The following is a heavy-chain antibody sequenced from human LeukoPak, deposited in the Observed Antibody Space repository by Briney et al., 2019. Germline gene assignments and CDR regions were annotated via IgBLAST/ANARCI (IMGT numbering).Heavy chain of an antibody. CDR1: GFTFSSYG. Sequence: GRSLRLSCAASGFTFSSYGMSWVRQAPGKGLEWVSAISGSGGSTYYADSVKGRFTISRDNSKNTLYLQMNSLRAEDTAVYYCAKDGITMVRGVIIPYYYYYYTDVWGKGTTVTISS. V-gene: IGHV3-23*01. J-gene: IGHJ6*03. D-gene: IGHD3-10*01. CDR2: ISGSGGST. CDR3: AKDGITMVRGVIIPYYYYYYTDV.